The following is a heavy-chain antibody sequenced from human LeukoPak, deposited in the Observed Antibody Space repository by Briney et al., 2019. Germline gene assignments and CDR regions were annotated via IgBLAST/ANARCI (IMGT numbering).Heavy chain of an antibody. D-gene: IGHD3-9*01. CDR3: AKYKSGDYFDSGKRYYFDQ. CDR1: GHTFTSYG. V-gene: IGHV1-18*01. CDR2: ISAYNGNT. Sequence: ASVKVSCKASGHTFTSYGISWVRQAPGQGLEWMGWISAYNGNTNYAQKLQGRVTMTTDTSTSTAYMELSSLRPEDTAVYYCAKYKSGDYFDSGKRYYFDQWGQGTPVTVSS. J-gene: IGHJ4*02.